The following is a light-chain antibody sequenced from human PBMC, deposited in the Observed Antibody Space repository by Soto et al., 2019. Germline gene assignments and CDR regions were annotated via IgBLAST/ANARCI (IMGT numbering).Light chain of an antibody. CDR2: GAS. CDR3: QQYGSSPTWT. Sequence: EGVLTQSPGTLSLSPRERATLSCRASQSVSSNYLAWYQQKPGQAPRLLIYGASTRASGIPDGFSGSGSGTDFTLTISRLEPEDSAVYYCQQYGSSPTWTFGQGTKVDIK. J-gene: IGKJ1*01. CDR1: QSVSSNY. V-gene: IGKV3-20*01.